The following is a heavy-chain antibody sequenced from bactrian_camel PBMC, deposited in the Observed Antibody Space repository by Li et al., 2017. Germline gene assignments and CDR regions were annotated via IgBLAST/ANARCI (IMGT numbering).Heavy chain of an antibody. V-gene: IGHV3S7*01. D-gene: IGHD7*01. J-gene: IGHJ4*01. CDR3: AARPHPAGGWLSY. CDR1: GFTFSNDA. CDR2: IYSDGSQT. Sequence: VQMVESGGGLVQPGGSLRLSCAASGFTFSNDAMNWVRQAPGKGLECVSSIYSDGSQTYYADSVKGRFTISRDNAKNTVYLQMNNLKSEDSAQYYCAARPHPAGGWLSYWGQGTQVTVS.